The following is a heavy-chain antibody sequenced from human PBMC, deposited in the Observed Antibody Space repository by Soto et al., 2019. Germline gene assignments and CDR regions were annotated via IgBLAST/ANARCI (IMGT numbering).Heavy chain of an antibody. V-gene: IGHV5-10-1*01. CDR3: ARQIYDSDTGPNFQYYFDS. J-gene: IGHJ4*02. CDR1: GYSFAGYW. Sequence: GESLKISCMGSGYSFAGYWITWVRQKPGKGLEWMGRIDPSDSQTYYSPSFRGHVTISVTKSITTVFLQWSSLRASDTAMYYCARQIYDSDTGPNFQYYFDSWGQGTPVTVSS. CDR2: IDPSDSQT. D-gene: IGHD3-22*01.